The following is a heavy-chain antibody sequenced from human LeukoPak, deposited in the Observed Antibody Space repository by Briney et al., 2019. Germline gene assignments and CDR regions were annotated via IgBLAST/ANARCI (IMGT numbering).Heavy chain of an antibody. V-gene: IGHV4-38-2*01. J-gene: IGHJ4*02. Sequence: PSETLSLTCAVSGYSISSGYYWGWIRQSPGKGLEWIGRIDRSGNTYYNPPLKSRVAISVDTSSNQFSLRLTSVTAADTAVYYCATLGYSYGYRSFDYWGQGTLVTVSS. D-gene: IGHD5-18*01. CDR2: IDRSGNT. CDR1: GYSISSGYY. CDR3: ATLGYSYGYRSFDY.